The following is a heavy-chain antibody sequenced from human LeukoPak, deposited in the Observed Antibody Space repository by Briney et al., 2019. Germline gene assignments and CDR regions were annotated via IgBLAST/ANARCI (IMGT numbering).Heavy chain of an antibody. CDR2: ISGSGGST. CDR1: GFTFDDYA. D-gene: IGHD4-17*01. V-gene: IGHV3-23*01. Sequence: GGSLRLSCAASGFTFDDYAMHWVRQAPGKGLEWVSAISGSGGSTYYADSVKGRFTISRDNSKNTLYLQMNSLRAEDTAVYYCAKVTTYGDYYFDYWGQGTLVTVSS. CDR3: AKVTTYGDYYFDY. J-gene: IGHJ4*02.